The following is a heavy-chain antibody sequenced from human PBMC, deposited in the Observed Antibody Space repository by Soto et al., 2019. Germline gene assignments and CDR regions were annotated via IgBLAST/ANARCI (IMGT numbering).Heavy chain of an antibody. V-gene: IGHV2-5*02. D-gene: IGHD3-16*02. J-gene: IGHJ4*02. Sequence: QITLKESGPTLVKPTQTLTLTCTFSGFSLSTSGVGVGWIRQPPGKALEWLALIYWDDAKRYSPPLKSELTNTKDTSKNQVVLPMTNMDPVDTAPYYCAHTEGEDIVVYYFDYWGQGTLVTVSS. CDR3: AHTEGEDIVVYYFDY. CDR1: GFSLSTSGVG. CDR2: IYWDDAK.